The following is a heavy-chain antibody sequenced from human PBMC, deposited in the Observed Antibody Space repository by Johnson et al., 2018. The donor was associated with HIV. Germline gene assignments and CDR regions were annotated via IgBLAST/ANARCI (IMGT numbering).Heavy chain of an antibody. D-gene: IGHD6-6*01. CDR2: ISYDGSNK. J-gene: IGHJ3*02. CDR3: ARAGSSSSGPRAFDI. CDR1: GFTFSSYA. V-gene: IGHV3-30*04. Sequence: QVQLVESGGGLVQPGGSLRLSCAASGFTFSSYAMHWVRQAPGKGLEWVAVISYDGSNKYYADSVKGRFTISRDNSKNTLYLQMNSLRAEDTAVYYCARAGSSSSGPRAFDIWGQGTMVTVSS.